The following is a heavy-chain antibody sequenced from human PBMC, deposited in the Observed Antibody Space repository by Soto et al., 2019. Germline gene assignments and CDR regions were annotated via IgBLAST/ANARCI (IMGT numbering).Heavy chain of an antibody. D-gene: IGHD3-10*01. CDR3: ARDHYYGSGTPGGFDP. Sequence: EVQMVESGGGLVQPGGSLRLSCAASGFTFSSHSMNWVRQAPGKELEWVSYISSGSSSIYYADSVKGRFTISRDNAKNSVFLQMNRLRDEATAVYYCARDHYYGSGTPGGFDPWGQGTLVTVSS. J-gene: IGHJ5*02. CDR2: ISSGSSSI. V-gene: IGHV3-48*02. CDR1: GFTFSSHS.